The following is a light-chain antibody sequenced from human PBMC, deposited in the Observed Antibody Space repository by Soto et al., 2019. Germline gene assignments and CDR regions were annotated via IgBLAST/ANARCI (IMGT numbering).Light chain of an antibody. Sequence: DIQMTQSPSTLSASVGDRVTITCRASQIVTTRLAWYQQKPRKAPKVMIYDASYLESGVPSRFSGSGSGTEFILTITSLQPDDFATYYCQHYGGMWTFGQGTKVDIK. CDR3: QHYGGMWT. CDR1: QIVTTR. J-gene: IGKJ1*01. CDR2: DAS. V-gene: IGKV1-5*01.